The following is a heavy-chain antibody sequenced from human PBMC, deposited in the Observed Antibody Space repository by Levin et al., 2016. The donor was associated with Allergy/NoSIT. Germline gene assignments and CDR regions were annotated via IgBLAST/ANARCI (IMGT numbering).Heavy chain of an antibody. V-gene: IGHV3-30-3*01. CDR2: ISYDGSNK. J-gene: IGHJ4*02. D-gene: IGHD3-10*01. CDR3: ARDYTMDTMVRGTILDY. CDR1: GFTFSSYA. Sequence: SLKISCAASGFTFSSYAMHWVRQAPGKGLEWVAVISYDGSNKYYADSVKGRFTISRDNSKNTLYLQMNSLRAEDTAVYYCARDYTMDTMVRGTILDYWGQGTLVTVSS.